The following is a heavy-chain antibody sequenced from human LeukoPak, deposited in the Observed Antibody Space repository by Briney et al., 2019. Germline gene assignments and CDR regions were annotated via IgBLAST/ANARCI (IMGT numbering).Heavy chain of an antibody. D-gene: IGHD3-10*01. CDR2: INPSGGTT. CDR1: GYTFTNYY. V-gene: IGHV1-46*01. J-gene: IGHJ4*02. CDR3: ARASTMVRGVTISPPSY. Sequence: ASVKVSCKASGYTFTNYYMHWVRQAPGQGLEWMGIINPSGGTTIYAQEFLGRVTMTRDTSTSTVYMELSSLRSEDTAVYYCARASTMVRGVTISPPSYWGQGTLVTVSS.